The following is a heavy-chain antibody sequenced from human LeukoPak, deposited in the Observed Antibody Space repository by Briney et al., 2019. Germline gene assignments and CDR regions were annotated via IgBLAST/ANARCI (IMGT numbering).Heavy chain of an antibody. J-gene: IGHJ4*02. CDR3: ARHDTAMCPLDY. CDR1: GGSISKYY. CDR2: LYYSGSF. V-gene: IGHV4-59*08. Sequence: KPSETLSLTCTVSGGSISKYYWSWIRQSPGKGLEWIGYLYYSGSFNYNPSLKSRVSMSVDTSKNLFFLKLSSVTAADTAIYYCARHDTAMCPLDYWGQGTLVTVSS. D-gene: IGHD5-18*01.